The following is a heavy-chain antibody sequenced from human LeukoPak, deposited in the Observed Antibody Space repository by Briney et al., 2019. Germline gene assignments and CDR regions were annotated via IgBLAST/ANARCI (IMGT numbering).Heavy chain of an antibody. CDR3: ARDNIVVVVAATRRDGDY. V-gene: IGHV1-2*06. D-gene: IGHD2-15*01. CDR1: GYTFTGYY. Sequence: ASVKVSCKASGYTFTGYYMHWVRQAPGQGLEWMGRINPNSGGTNYAQKFQGRVTMTRDTSISTAYMELSRLRSDDTAVYYCARDNIVVVVAATRRDGDYWGQGTLVTVSS. J-gene: IGHJ4*02. CDR2: INPNSGGT.